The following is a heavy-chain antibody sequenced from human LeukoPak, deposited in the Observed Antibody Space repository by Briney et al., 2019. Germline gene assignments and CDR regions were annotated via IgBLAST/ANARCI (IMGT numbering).Heavy chain of an antibody. CDR2: INPNSGGT. V-gene: IGHV1-2*02. Sequence: ASVKVSCKASGYTFTDYYIHWVRQAPGQGLEWMGWINPNSGGTNYAQKFQGRVTMTRDTSISTAYMELSGLRSDDTAVYYCAREFGPVATGTRGNPSDYWGQGTLVTVSS. J-gene: IGHJ4*02. CDR3: AREFGPVATGTRGNPSDY. CDR1: GYTFTDYY. D-gene: IGHD1-1*01.